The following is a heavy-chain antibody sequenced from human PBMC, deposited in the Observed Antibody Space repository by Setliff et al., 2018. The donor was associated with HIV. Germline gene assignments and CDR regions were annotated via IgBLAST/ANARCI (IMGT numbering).Heavy chain of an antibody. V-gene: IGHV4-34*01. CDR2: INHSGST. D-gene: IGHD4-17*01. J-gene: IGHJ4*02. CDR3: ARDDYGGNAPFDY. Sequence: PSETLSLTCAVYGGSFSGYYWSWIRQPPGKGLEWIGEINHSGSTNYNPSLKSRVTISVDTPKNQFSLKLSSVTAADTAVYYCARDDYGGNAPFDYWGQGTLVTVSS. CDR1: GGSFSGYY.